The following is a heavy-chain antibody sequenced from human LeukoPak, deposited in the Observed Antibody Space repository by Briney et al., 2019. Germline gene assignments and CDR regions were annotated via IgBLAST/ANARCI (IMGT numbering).Heavy chain of an antibody. CDR1: GFTFSSFW. Sequence: GGSLRLSCAGSGFTFSSFWMSWVRQAPGKGLEWVANIKEDGSEKYYVDSVKGRFTISRDNAKNSLYLQMNSLRADDTAVYYCAREYSWARGPLVTVSS. J-gene: IGHJ5*02. V-gene: IGHV3-7*03. D-gene: IGHD2-15*01. CDR3: AREYS. CDR2: IKEDGSEK.